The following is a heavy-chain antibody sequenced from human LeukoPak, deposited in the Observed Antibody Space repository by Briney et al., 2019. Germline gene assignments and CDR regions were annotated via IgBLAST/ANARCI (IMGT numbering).Heavy chain of an antibody. D-gene: IGHD6-13*01. J-gene: IGHJ4*02. Sequence: SVKVSCKASGGTFSSYTISWVRQAPGQGLEWMGRIIPILGIANYAQKFQGRVTITADKSTSTAYMELSCLRSEDTAVYYCAAGYSSSWFYYWGQGTLVTVSS. CDR3: AAGYSSSWFYY. V-gene: IGHV1-69*02. CDR1: GGTFSSYT. CDR2: IIPILGIA.